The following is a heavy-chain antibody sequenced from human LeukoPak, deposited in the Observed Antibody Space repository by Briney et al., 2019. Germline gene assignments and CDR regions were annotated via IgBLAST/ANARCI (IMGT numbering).Heavy chain of an antibody. Sequence: GGSLRLSCAASGFTFSSYWMSWVRQAPGKGLEWVANIKQDGSEKYYVDSVKGRFTISRDNSKNTLYLQMNSLRAEDTGVYNCAKHGSGSYYAPMDVWGKGTTVTISS. CDR2: IKQDGSEK. V-gene: IGHV3-7*03. CDR3: AKHGSGSYYAPMDV. CDR1: GFTFSSYW. J-gene: IGHJ6*03. D-gene: IGHD3-10*01.